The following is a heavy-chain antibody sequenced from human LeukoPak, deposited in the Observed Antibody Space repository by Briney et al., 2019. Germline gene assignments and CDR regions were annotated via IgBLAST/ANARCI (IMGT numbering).Heavy chain of an antibody. CDR2: IKQDGSEK. CDR3: ASGAYYDFWSGYYRYYFDY. V-gene: IGHV3-7*01. D-gene: IGHD3-3*01. J-gene: IGHJ4*02. CDR1: GFTFSNAW. Sequence: GGSLRLSCAASGFTFSNAWMSWVRQAPGKGLEWVANIKQDGSEKYYVDSVKGRFTISRDNAKNSLYLQMNSLRAEDTAVYYCASGAYYDFWSGYYRYYFDYWGQGTLVTVSS.